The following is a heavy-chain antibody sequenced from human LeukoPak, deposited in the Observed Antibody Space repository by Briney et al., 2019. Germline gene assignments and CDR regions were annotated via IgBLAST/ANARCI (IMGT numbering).Heavy chain of an antibody. J-gene: IGHJ6*02. V-gene: IGHV1-69*04. CDR3: ARRDTAMDPYYYYYGMDV. CDR1: GGTFSSYA. CDR2: IIPILGIA. Sequence: GASVKVSCKASGGTFSSYAISWVRQAPGQGLEWMGRIIPILGIANYAQKFQDRVTITADKSTSTAYMELSSLRSEDTAVYYCARRDTAMDPYYYYYGMDVWGQGTTVTVSS. D-gene: IGHD5-18*01.